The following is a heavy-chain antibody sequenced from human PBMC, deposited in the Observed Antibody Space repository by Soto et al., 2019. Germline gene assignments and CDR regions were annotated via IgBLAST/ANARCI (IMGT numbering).Heavy chain of an antibody. CDR1: GFTFSTDG. CDR2: ISYDGSNK. V-gene: IGHV3-30*03. CDR3: AREPTPYSSNWDYYYGMDV. D-gene: IGHD6-13*01. Sequence: QVQLVESGGGVVQPGRSLRLSCAASGFTFSTDGMHWVRQAPGKGLEWVAAISYDGSNKYYADSVKGRFTISRDNSKHTLYLQINSRRAEDTAVWYWAREPTPYSSNWDYYYGMDVWGQGMTVTVSS. J-gene: IGHJ6*01.